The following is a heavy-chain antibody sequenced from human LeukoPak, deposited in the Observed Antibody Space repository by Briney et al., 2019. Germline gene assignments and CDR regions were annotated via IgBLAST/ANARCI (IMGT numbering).Heavy chain of an antibody. CDR3: AKEVYYGGATHYFDD. D-gene: IGHD4-23*01. CDR1: GFTFTTYV. J-gene: IGHJ4*02. Sequence: GGSLRLSCAPSGFTFTTYVMSWVRQAPGKGLEWVSAMSGSGRNTYYADSVKGRFTISRDNSKNTLYLQVTSLRAEDTAVYYCAKEVYYGGATHYFDDWGQGTLVIVSS. V-gene: IGHV3-23*01. CDR2: MSGSGRNT.